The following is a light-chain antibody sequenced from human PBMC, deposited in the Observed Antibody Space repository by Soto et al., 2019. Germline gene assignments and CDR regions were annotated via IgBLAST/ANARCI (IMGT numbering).Light chain of an antibody. J-gene: IGLJ1*01. CDR2: DVS. Sequence: QSVLTQPASVSGSPGQSITISCTGSNSDVGGYNYVSWYQHHPGKAPKLMIFDVSHRPSGVSNRFSGAKSGYTASLTISGLQAEDEADYYCSSYTSRSTSVFGTGTKVTVL. CDR1: NSDVGGYNY. CDR3: SSYTSRSTSV. V-gene: IGLV2-14*03.